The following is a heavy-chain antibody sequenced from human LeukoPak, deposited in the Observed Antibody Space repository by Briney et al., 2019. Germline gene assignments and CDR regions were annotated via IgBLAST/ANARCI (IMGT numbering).Heavy chain of an antibody. V-gene: IGHV3-74*01. CDR1: IHIKKLL. D-gene: IGHD6-19*01. J-gene: IGHJ4*02. CDR2: SNTDGTVT. CDR3: ATKQWLAPPPDS. Sequence: GGSLRLSSSIPWIHIKKLLCDLVRQAPGKGLESVSRSNTDGTVTTYADSVKGRFTVSRDNADNTMFLQMNSERDDDTAVYHCATKQWLAPPPDSWGQGTPVTVSS.